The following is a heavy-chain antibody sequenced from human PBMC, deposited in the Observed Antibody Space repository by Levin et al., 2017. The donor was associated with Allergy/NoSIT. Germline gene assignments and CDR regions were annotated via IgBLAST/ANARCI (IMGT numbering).Heavy chain of an antibody. V-gene: IGHV5-51*01. D-gene: IGHD6-25*01. CDR1: GYSFTNNW. CDR2: IYPGDSDT. Sequence: AGESLKISCKGSGYSFTNNWIGWVRQMPGKGLEWMGIIYPGDSDTRYSPSFQSQVTISVDKSISTAYLQWSSLRASDTAMYYCARQAALAYFDYWGQGTLVTVSS. J-gene: IGHJ4*02. CDR3: ARQAALAYFDY.